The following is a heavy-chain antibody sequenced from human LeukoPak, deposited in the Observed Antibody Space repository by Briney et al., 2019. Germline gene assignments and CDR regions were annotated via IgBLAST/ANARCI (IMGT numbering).Heavy chain of an antibody. CDR2: ISGYNANT. V-gene: IGHV1-18*04. D-gene: IGHD4-17*01. Sequence: ASVKVSCKASGYTFTRYGISWVRQAPGQGLEWMGWISGYNANTNYAQKFQGRVTMTTDTSTTTAYMELRSLRSDDTAVYYCARGMDYGDYVEYFHHWGQGTLVTVSS. CDR1: GYTFTRYG. J-gene: IGHJ1*01. CDR3: ARGMDYGDYVEYFHH.